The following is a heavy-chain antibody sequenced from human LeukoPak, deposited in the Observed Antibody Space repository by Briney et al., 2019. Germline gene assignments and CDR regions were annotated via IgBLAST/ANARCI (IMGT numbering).Heavy chain of an antibody. J-gene: IGHJ3*02. V-gene: IGHV3-7*01. CDR3: ARDRAYSTFDI. CDR2: IDGDGSTK. D-gene: IGHD6-13*01. CDR1: RFTFSSSW. Sequence: GGSLRLSCAASRFTFSSSWMAWVRQAPGEGLEWVSNIDGDGSTKNYVDSVKGRFTVSRDNAKNSLYLQMNSLKDEDTAVYYCARDRAYSTFDIWGQGTMVTVSS.